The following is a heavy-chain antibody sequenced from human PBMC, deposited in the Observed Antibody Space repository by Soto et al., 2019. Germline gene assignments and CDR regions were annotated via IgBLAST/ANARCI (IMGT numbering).Heavy chain of an antibody. V-gene: IGHV3-53*05. CDR1: GFTVSSNY. CDR2: IYSGGST. Sequence: EVQLVETGGGLIQPGGSLRLSCAASGFTVSSNYMSWVRQAPGKGLEWVSVIYSGGSTYYADSVKGRFTISRDNSKNTLYLQMNSLRAEDTAVYYCARGADFPPLNYDILTGYYQPDYYFDYWGQGTLVTVSS. J-gene: IGHJ4*02. D-gene: IGHD3-9*01. CDR3: ARGADFPPLNYDILTGYYQPDYYFDY.